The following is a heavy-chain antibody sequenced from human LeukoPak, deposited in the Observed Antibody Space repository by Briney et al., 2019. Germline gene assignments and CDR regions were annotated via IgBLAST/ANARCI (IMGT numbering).Heavy chain of an antibody. CDR1: GFTVSSNY. Sequence: PGGSLRLSCAASGFTVSSNYMSWVRQAPGKGLEWVSVIYSGGSTYYADSVKGRFTISRDNSKNTLYLQMNSLRAEDTAVYYCAAITMVRGWVFDYWDQGTLVTVSS. J-gene: IGHJ4*02. CDR2: IYSGGST. CDR3: AAITMVRGWVFDY. D-gene: IGHD3-10*01. V-gene: IGHV3-66*01.